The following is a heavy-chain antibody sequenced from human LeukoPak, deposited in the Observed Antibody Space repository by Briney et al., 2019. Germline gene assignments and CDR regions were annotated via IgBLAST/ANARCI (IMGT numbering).Heavy chain of an antibody. J-gene: IGHJ5*02. Sequence: GGSLRLSCAASGFTFSSYWMSWVRQAPGKGLEWVANIKEDGSEKYYVDSVKGRFTISRDNAKNSLYLQMNNLRAEDTALCHCATAVAAGWFDPWGQGTLVTVSS. CDR2: IKEDGSEK. CDR3: ATAVAAGWFDP. V-gene: IGHV3-7*01. CDR1: GFTFSSYW. D-gene: IGHD6-13*01.